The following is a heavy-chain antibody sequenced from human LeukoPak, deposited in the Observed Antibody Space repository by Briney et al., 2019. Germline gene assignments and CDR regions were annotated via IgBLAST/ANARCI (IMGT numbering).Heavy chain of an antibody. CDR2: IIPIFGTA. Sequence: GASVKVSCKASGGTFSSYAISWVQQAPGQGLEWMGRIIPIFGTANYAQKFQGRVTITTDESTSTAYMELSSLRSEDTAVYYCASEYYYDSSGSFDYWGQGTLVTVSS. CDR3: ASEYYYDSSGSFDY. CDR1: GGTFSSYA. D-gene: IGHD3-22*01. J-gene: IGHJ4*02. V-gene: IGHV1-69*05.